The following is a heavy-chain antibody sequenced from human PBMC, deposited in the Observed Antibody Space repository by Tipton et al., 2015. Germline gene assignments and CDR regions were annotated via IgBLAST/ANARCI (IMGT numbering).Heavy chain of an antibody. J-gene: IGHJ4*02. CDR2: IYYSGST. CDR1: GSTLSSYS. CDR3: ARGGSSLVRGVIMKGASDF. D-gene: IGHD3-10*01. V-gene: IGHV4-59*01. Sequence: QVQLVQSGGGVVQPGRSLRLSCAASGSTLSSYSMNWVRQHPGKGLEWIGYIYYSGSTYYNPSLKSRVTISVDTSKDQFSLRLSSVTAADTAMYYCARGGSSLVRGVIMKGASDFWGQGSLVTVSS.